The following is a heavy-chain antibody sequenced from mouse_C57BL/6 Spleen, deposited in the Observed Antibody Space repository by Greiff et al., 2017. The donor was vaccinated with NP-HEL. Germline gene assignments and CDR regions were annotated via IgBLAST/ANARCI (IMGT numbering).Heavy chain of an antibody. CDR1: GYTFTSYW. CDR3: LFITTVEGFAY. CDR2: IHPNSGST. V-gene: IGHV1-64*01. J-gene: IGHJ3*01. D-gene: IGHD1-1*01. Sequence: QVQLKESGAELVKPGASVKLSCKASGYTFTSYWMHWVKQRPGQGLEWIGMIHPNSGSTNYNEKFKSKATLTVDKSSSTAYMQLSSLTSEDSAVYYCLFITTVEGFAYWGQGTLVTVSA.